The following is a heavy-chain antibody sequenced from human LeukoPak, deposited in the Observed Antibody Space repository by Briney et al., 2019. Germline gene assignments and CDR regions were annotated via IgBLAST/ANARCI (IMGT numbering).Heavy chain of an antibody. CDR2: IYYIGST. J-gene: IGHJ5*02. CDR3: AREFSSSDNWFDP. D-gene: IGHD6-6*01. V-gene: IGHV4-59*01. Sequence: PSQSLSLAWLVSGPSTSSYYSSWIRQPPGGGLEWNGYIYYIGSTNYNPSLKSRVTISVDTSKNQFSLKLSSVTAADTAVYYCAREFSSSDNWFDPWGQGTLVTVSS. CDR1: GPSTSSYY.